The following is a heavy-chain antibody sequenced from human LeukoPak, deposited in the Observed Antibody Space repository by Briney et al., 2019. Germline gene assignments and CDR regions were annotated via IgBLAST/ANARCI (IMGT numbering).Heavy chain of an antibody. CDR2: ISSSGSTI. Sequence: GGSLRLSCAASGFTFSRYEMNWVRQAPGKGLEWVSYISSSGSTIYYADSVKGRFTISRDNAKNSLYLQMNSLRAEDTAVYYCARDKLISYYRATFDYWGQGTLVTVSS. J-gene: IGHJ4*02. V-gene: IGHV3-48*03. D-gene: IGHD1-26*01. CDR1: GFTFSRYE. CDR3: ARDKLISYYRATFDY.